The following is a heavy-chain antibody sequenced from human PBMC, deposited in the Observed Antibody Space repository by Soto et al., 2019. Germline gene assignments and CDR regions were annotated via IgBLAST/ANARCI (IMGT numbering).Heavy chain of an antibody. CDR1: GYTFTSYG. CDR2: ISAYNGNT. V-gene: IGHV1-18*01. CDR3: ARSAYYDILTGYHNVMAY. D-gene: IGHD3-9*01. J-gene: IGHJ4*02. Sequence: ASVKVSCKASGYTFTSYGISWVRQAPGQGLEWMGWISAYNGNTNYAQKLQGRVTMTTDTSTSTAYMELRSLRSDDTAVYYCARSAYYDILTGYHNVMAYWGQGTLVTVSS.